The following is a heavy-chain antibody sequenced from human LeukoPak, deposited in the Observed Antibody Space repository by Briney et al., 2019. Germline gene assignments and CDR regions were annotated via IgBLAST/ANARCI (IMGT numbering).Heavy chain of an antibody. CDR3: ASLPPAISTRYWFDP. Sequence: GSSVKVSCKASGGTFSSYAISWVRQAPGQGLEWMGRIIPILGIANYAQKFQGRVTITADKSTSTAYMELSSLRSEDTAVYYCASLPPAISTRYWFDPWGQGTLVTVSS. V-gene: IGHV1-69*04. CDR2: IIPILGIA. D-gene: IGHD3-9*01. J-gene: IGHJ5*02. CDR1: GGTFSSYA.